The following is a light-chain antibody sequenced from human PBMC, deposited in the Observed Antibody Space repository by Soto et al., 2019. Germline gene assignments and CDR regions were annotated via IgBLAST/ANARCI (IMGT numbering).Light chain of an antibody. V-gene: IGKV1-39*01. CDR3: QQASSFPWT. J-gene: IGKJ1*01. CDR2: SAS. Sequence: DIHMSQSPSSLSASVGYRFTITCRASQSVSIYLNWYQQKPVKGPNLLIYSASTLQRGVPSRFRGSGSGTDFTLTISSLQPEDFGTYYCQQASSFPWTFGQGTKVDIK. CDR1: QSVSIY.